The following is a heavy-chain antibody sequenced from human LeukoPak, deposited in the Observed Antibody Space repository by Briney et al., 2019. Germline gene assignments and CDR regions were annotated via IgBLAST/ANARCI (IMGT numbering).Heavy chain of an antibody. V-gene: IGHV1-8*01. CDR3: ARTGTADY. CDR1: GYTFASYD. Sequence: ASVKVSCKASGYTFASYDINWLRQATGQGLEWMGWMNPNSLNTGYAQKFQGRATMTMNTSISTAYLKLSSLKTEDTAVYYCARTGTADYWGQGTLVTVSS. D-gene: IGHD1-1*01. J-gene: IGHJ4*02. CDR2: MNPNSLNT.